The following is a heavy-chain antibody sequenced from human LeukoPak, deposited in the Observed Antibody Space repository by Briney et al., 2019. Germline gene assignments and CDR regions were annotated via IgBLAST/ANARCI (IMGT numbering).Heavy chain of an antibody. D-gene: IGHD1-26*01. CDR2: FDPEDGET. Sequence: ASVKVSCKASGYTFTGPYMHWVRQAPGKGLEWMGGFDPEDGETIYAQKFQGRVTMTEDTSTDTAYMELSSLRSEDTAVYYCATGSRNEWELLCAFDIWGQGTMVTVSS. CDR3: ATGSRNEWELLCAFDI. V-gene: IGHV1-24*01. CDR1: GYTFTGPY. J-gene: IGHJ3*02.